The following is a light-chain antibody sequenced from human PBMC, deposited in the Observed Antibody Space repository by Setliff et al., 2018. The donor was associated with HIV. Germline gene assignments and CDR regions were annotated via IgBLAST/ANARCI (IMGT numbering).Light chain of an antibody. V-gene: IGLV1-40*03. J-gene: IGLJ1*01. CDR1: SSNIGAGYD. CDR2: GYT. Sequence: QSALTQPPSVSGAPGQRVTISCTGSSSNIGAGYDVHWYQQLPGTAPKLLIYGYTNRASGVPDRFSGSRSGASASLAITGLQAEDEADYYCQSYDSSLSGFYVFGTGTKVTV. CDR3: QSYDSSLSGFYV.